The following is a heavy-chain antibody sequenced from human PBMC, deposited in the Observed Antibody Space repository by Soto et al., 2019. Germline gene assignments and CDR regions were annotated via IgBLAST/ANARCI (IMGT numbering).Heavy chain of an antibody. CDR3: ARGDYNNYGDHGNWFDP. Sequence: GGSLSLSCAASGFTFSSYDMHWVRQATGKGLEWVSAIGTAGDTYYPGSVKGRFTISRENAKNSLYLQMNSLRAGDTAVYYCARGDYNNYGDHGNWFDPWGQGTLVTVSS. CDR1: GFTFSSYD. J-gene: IGHJ5*02. V-gene: IGHV3-13*01. D-gene: IGHD4-17*01. CDR2: IGTAGDT.